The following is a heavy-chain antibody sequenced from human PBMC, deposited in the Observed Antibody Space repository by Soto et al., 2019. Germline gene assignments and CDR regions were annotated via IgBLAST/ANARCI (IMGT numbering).Heavy chain of an antibody. D-gene: IGHD3-3*02. CDR2: IIDSGGST. CDR1: GFTVSSNY. Sequence: PGGSLRLSCAASGFTVSSNYMSWVRQAPGKGLEWVSDIIDSGGSTYYADSVKGRFTISRDNSKNTLSLQMSSLRADDTAVYYCAKWPVSFLDYYYGMDVWGQGTTVTVSS. CDR3: AKWPVSFLDYYYGMDV. J-gene: IGHJ6*02. V-gene: IGHV3-23*01.